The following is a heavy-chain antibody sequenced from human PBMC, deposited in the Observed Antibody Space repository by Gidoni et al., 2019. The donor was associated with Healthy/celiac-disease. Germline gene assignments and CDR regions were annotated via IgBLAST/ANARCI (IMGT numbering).Heavy chain of an antibody. J-gene: IGHJ6*02. Sequence: QVQLVESGGGVFQPGRSLRLSWAASGFTFSSYGMHWVRQAPGKGLEWVAVIWYDGSNKYYADSVKGRFTISRDNSKNTLYLQMNSLRAEDTAVYYCARPYSSSFNYYYYYGMDVWGQGTTVTVSS. CDR2: IWYDGSNK. CDR1: GFTFSSYG. V-gene: IGHV3-33*01. CDR3: ARPYSSSFNYYYYYGMDV. D-gene: IGHD6-13*01.